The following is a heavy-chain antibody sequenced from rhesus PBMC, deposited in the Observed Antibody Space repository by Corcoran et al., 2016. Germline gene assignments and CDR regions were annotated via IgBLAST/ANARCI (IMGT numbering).Heavy chain of an antibody. J-gene: IGHJ4*01. CDR2: SSGSGGST. V-gene: IGHV4-173*01. CDR1: GGSISSNY. D-gene: IGHD2-39*02. CDR3: ARDLLQDY. Sequence: QLQLQESGPGLVKPSETLSLTCAVSGGSISSNYWSGIRQPPGKGLVWMGRSSGSGGSTDYNPPPKSRVTISPATSKNQFSLKLSSVTAADTAVYYCARDLLQDYWGQGVLVTVSS.